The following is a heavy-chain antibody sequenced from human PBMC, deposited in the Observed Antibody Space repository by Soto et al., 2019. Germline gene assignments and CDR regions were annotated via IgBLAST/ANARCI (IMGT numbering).Heavy chain of an antibody. CDR1: GGTFSSYA. Sequence: ASVKVSCKASGGTFSSYAISWVRQAPGQGLEWMEGIITIFGTANYAQKFQGRVTITADKSTSTAYMELSSLRSEDTAVYYFASGVVGAYSYFDYWGQGTLVTVSS. D-gene: IGHD1-26*01. CDR3: ASGVVGAYSYFDY. J-gene: IGHJ4*02. V-gene: IGHV1-69*06. CDR2: IITIFGTA.